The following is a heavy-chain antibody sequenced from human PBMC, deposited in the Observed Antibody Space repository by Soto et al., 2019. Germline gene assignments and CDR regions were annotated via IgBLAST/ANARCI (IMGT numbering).Heavy chain of an antibody. CDR2: ISAYNGNT. D-gene: IGHD5-12*01. Sequence: ASVKVSCKASGYTFTSYGISWVRQAPGQGLEWMGWISAYNGNTNYAQKLQGRVTMTTDTSTSTAYMELRSLGSDDTAVYYCARAEPDIVATLDAFDIWGQGTMVTVSS. J-gene: IGHJ3*02. V-gene: IGHV1-18*01. CDR1: GYTFTSYG. CDR3: ARAEPDIVATLDAFDI.